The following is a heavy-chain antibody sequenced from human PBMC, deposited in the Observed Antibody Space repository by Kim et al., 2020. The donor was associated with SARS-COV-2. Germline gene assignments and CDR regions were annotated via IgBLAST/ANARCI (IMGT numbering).Heavy chain of an antibody. V-gene: IGHV3-48*03. CDR2: ISSIDSGSTI. Sequence: GGSLRLSCGASGFTCSSYEMNWVRQAPRKGLEWVSYISSIDSGSTIYYADSVKGRFTISRDNAKNSLYLQMNSLRAEDTAVYYCTRVRYMDVWGKGTTVTVSS. CDR1: GFTCSSYE. J-gene: IGHJ6*03. D-gene: IGHD3-3*01. CDR3: TRVRYMDV.